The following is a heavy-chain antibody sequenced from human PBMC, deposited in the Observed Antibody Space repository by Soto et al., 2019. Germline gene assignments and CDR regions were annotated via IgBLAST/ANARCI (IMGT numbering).Heavy chain of an antibody. V-gene: IGHV3-33*01. Sequence: GESLKISCAASGFTFSSYGMHWVRQAPGKGLEWVAVIWYDGSNKYYADSVKGRFTISRDNSRNTLYLQMNSLRAEDTAVYYCARADYGGNSDYYYYYGMDVWGQGTTVTVSS. J-gene: IGHJ6*02. CDR1: GFTFSSYG. CDR3: ARADYGGNSDYYYYYGMDV. D-gene: IGHD4-17*01. CDR2: IWYDGSNK.